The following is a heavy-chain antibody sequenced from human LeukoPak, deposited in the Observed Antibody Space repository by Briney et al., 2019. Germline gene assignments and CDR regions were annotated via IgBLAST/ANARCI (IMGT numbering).Heavy chain of an antibody. V-gene: IGHV3-30*18. J-gene: IGHJ3*02. CDR2: ISYDGSNK. CDR3: AKMAGRRVATIPQAFDI. CDR1: GFTFSSYG. D-gene: IGHD5-24*01. Sequence: GRSLRLSCAASGFTFSSYGMHWVRQAPGKGLEWVAVISYDGSNKYYADSVKGRFTISRDNSKNTLYLQMNSLRAEDTAVYYCAKMAGRRVATIPQAFDIWGRGTMVTVSS.